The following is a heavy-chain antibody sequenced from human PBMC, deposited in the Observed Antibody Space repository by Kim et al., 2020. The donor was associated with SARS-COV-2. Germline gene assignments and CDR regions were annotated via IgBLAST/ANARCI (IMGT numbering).Heavy chain of an antibody. CDR3: ARLRGSGWYYYYYYGMDV. D-gene: IGHD6-19*01. Sequence: GASLKISCKGSGYSFTSYWIGWVRQMPGKGLEWMGIIYPGDSDTRYSPSFQGQVTISADKSISTAYLQWSSLKASDTAMYYCARLRGSGWYYYYYYGMDVWGQGTTVTVSS. J-gene: IGHJ6*02. CDR1: GYSFTSYW. CDR2: IYPGDSDT. V-gene: IGHV5-51*01.